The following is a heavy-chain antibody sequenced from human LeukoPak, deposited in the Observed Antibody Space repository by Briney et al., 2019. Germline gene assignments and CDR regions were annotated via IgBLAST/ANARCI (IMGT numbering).Heavy chain of an antibody. D-gene: IGHD3-16*01. J-gene: IGHJ4*02. V-gene: IGHV4-59*01. Sequence: SETLSLTCTVSGGSISSYYWSWIRQPPGKGMEWIGYIYDSGKTNYNTSLISRVTISVDKSKKQFSLKLTSVTPAVTAVHYSSRGGGTLDYWGQGTLVTVSS. CDR3: SRGGGTLDY. CDR1: GGSISSYY. CDR2: IYDSGKT.